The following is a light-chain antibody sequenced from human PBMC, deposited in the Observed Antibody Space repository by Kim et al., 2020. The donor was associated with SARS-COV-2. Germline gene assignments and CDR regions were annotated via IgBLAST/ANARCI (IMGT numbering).Light chain of an antibody. CDR2: AAS. J-gene: IGKJ4*01. CDR3: QQLDSYPLT. CDR1: QGISSY. Sequence: SASVGDRVTITCRASQGISSYLVWYQQKPGKAPKLLIYAASTLQSGVPSRFSGSDSGTDFTLTISSLQPEDFATYYCQQLDSYPLTFGGGTKLEI. V-gene: IGKV1-9*01.